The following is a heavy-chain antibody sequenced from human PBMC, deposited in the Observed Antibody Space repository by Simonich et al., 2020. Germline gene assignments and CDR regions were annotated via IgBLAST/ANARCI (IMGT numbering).Heavy chain of an antibody. CDR3: ARDAAGDY. D-gene: IGHD6-13*01. V-gene: IGHV3-21*01. CDR1: GFTFSSYS. CDR2: ISSSSSYI. J-gene: IGHJ4*02. Sequence: EVQLVESGGGLVKPGGSLRLSCAASGFTFSSYSMNWVRQAPGKGLEVVTSISSSSSYIYDADSVKGRFTISRDNAKNSLYLQMNSLRAEDTAVYYCARDAAGDYWAQGTLVTVSS.